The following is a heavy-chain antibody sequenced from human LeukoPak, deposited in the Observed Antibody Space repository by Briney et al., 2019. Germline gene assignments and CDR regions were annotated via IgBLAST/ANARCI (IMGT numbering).Heavy chain of an antibody. J-gene: IGHJ5*02. CDR2: IYYSGTT. V-gene: IGHV4-30-4*08. CDR3: ARYRCTTATCGFDP. CDR1: GGSITSNDHY. D-gene: IGHD2/OR15-2a*01. Sequence: SETLSLTCTVSGGSITSNDHYWSWIRQPPGQGLEWIGNIYYSGTTYYDPSLKSRVSISVDTSKSQFSLNLSSVTAADTAVYYCARYRCTTATCGFDPWGQGALVTVSS.